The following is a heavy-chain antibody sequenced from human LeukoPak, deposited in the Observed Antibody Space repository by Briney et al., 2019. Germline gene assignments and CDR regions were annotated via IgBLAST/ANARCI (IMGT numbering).Heavy chain of an antibody. J-gene: IGHJ4*02. CDR3: AKAPYYYDSSGPDY. V-gene: IGHV3-74*01. CDR2: INSDGSST. Sequence: PGGSLRLSCAASGFTFSSYWMHWVRQAPGKGLVWVSRINSDGSSTNYADSVKGRFTISRDNSKNTLYLQMNSLRAEDTAVYYCAKAPYYYDSSGPDYWGQGTLVTVSS. CDR1: GFTFSSYW. D-gene: IGHD3-22*01.